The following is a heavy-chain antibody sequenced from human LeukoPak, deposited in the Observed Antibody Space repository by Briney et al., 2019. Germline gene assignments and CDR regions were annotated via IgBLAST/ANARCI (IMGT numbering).Heavy chain of an antibody. D-gene: IGHD5-12*01. J-gene: IGHJ4*02. CDR3: TTDGAYSGYDPAGYFDY. CDR2: IKSKTDGGTT. CDR1: GFTFSNAR. Sequence: GGSLRLSCAASGFTFSNARMSWVRQAPGKGLEWVGRIKSKTDGGTTDYAAPVKGRSTISRDDSKNTLYLQMNSLKTEDTAVYYCTTDGAYSGYDPAGYFDYWGQGTLVTVSS. V-gene: IGHV3-15*01.